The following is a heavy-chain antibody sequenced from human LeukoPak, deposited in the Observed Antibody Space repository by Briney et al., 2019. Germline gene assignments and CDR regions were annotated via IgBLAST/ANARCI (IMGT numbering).Heavy chain of an antibody. Sequence: GGSLRLSCAASGFTFSDYYMSWVRQAPGKGLEWVSAISGSGGSTYYADSVKGRFTISRDNSKNTLYLQMNSLRAEDTAVYYCVYDSSGYYLFDYWGQGTLVTVSS. J-gene: IGHJ4*02. CDR3: VYDSSGYYLFDY. V-gene: IGHV3-23*01. D-gene: IGHD3-22*01. CDR2: ISGSGGST. CDR1: GFTFSDYY.